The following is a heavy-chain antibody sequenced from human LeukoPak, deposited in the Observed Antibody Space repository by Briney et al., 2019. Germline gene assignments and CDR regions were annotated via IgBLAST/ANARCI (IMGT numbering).Heavy chain of an antibody. D-gene: IGHD6-6*01. V-gene: IGHV3-11*01. Sequence: GGSLRLSCAASGFTFSDYYMSWIRQAPGKGLEWVSYISSSGSTIYYADSVKGRFTISRDDAKNSLYLQMNSLRVEDTAVYYCARAGSWGSSSLRYWGQGTLVTVSS. J-gene: IGHJ4*02. CDR2: ISSSGSTI. CDR3: ARAGSWGSSSLRY. CDR1: GFTFSDYY.